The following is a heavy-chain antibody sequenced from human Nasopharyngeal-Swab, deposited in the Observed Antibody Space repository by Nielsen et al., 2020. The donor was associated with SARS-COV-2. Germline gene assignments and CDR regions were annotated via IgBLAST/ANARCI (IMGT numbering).Heavy chain of an antibody. CDR1: GFTFSSYA. CDR3: AKEDTAMVIFDY. V-gene: IGHV3-23*03. CDR2: IYSGGSST. D-gene: IGHD5-18*01. J-gene: IGHJ4*02. Sequence: GGSLRLSCAASGFTFSSYAMSWVRQAPGKGLEWVSVIYSGGSSTYYADSVKGRFTISRDNSKNTLYLQMNSLRAEDMAVYYCAKEDTAMVIFDYWGQGTLVTVSS.